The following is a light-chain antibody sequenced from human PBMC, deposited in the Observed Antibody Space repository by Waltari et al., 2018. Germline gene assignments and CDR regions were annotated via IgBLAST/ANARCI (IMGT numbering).Light chain of an antibody. CDR1: QSVSSY. CDR3: QKYSSSPFS. V-gene: IGKV3-20*01. Sequence: VILTQSPATLSLSPGERATLSCRASQSVSSYLAWYQQKPGQAPRLLIYGASSRATGIPDRFSGSGSGTEFTLTIGSLEPEDFAVYYCQKYSSSPFSFGQGTKVEIK. CDR2: GAS. J-gene: IGKJ2*03.